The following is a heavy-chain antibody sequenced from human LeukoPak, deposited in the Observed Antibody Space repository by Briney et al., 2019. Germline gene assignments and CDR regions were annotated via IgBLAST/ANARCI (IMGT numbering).Heavy chain of an antibody. CDR2: ISTSSSTI. CDR1: GFTFSSYS. Sequence: SGGSLRLSCAASGFTFSSYSMNWVRQAPGKGLEWVSFISTSSSTIYYADSVKGRFTISRDNAKNSLYLQMSSLRDEDTAVYLCARARSGYYMDYWGQGTVVTVSS. V-gene: IGHV3-48*02. CDR3: ARARSGYYMDY. J-gene: IGHJ4*02. D-gene: IGHD3-22*01.